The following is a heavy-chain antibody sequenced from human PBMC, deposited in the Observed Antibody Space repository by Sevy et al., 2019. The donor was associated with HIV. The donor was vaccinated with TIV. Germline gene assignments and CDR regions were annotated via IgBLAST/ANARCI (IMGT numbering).Heavy chain of an antibody. CDR1: GYTLTQLS. Sequence: VSVKVSCKVSGYTLTQLSMHWVRQAPGKGLEWMGSFDPEDGETLYAQKFQGRVTMTEDKSTDTAYMELSSLRSEDTAIYYCATTKDYYESSGSPFDYWGQGTLVTVSS. D-gene: IGHD3-22*01. CDR3: ATTKDYYESSGSPFDY. J-gene: IGHJ4*02. CDR2: FDPEDGET. V-gene: IGHV1-24*01.